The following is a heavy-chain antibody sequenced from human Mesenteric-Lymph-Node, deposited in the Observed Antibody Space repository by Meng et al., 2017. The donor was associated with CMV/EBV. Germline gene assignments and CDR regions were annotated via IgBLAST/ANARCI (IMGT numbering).Heavy chain of an antibody. CDR3: AKDLFGFIDY. CDR2: INWNGGST. J-gene: IGHJ4*02. Sequence: GGSLRLSCAASGFTFDDYGMSWVRQAPGKGLEWVSGINWNGGSTGYADSVKGRFTISRDNSRNTLYLQTNSLRAEDTALYYCAKDLFGFIDYWGQGTLVTVSS. V-gene: IGHV3-20*04. CDR1: GFTFDDYG. D-gene: IGHD3-16*01.